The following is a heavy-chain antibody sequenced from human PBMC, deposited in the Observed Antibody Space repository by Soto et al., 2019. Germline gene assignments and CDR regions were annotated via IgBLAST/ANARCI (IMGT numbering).Heavy chain of an antibody. V-gene: IGHV1-3*01. CDR2: INAGNGNT. CDR1: GYTFTSYA. J-gene: IGHJ5*01. CDR3: PRAPGAAFDS. Sequence: QVQLVQSGAEVKKPGASVKVSCKSSGYTFTSYAMHWVRQAPGQRLEWMGWINAGNGNTKYSQKFRGRVTIPRETPGSTSYMELGSLRSEDTSVFYWPRAPGAAFDSWGPEPWSPAHQ. D-gene: IGHD7-27*01.